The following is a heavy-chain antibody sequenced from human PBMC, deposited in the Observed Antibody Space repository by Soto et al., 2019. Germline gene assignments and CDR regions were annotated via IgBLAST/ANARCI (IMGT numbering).Heavy chain of an antibody. J-gene: IGHJ3*02. CDR2: IIPILGIA. D-gene: IGHD2-2*02. CDR3: ARPEELGYCSSTSCYKYAFDI. V-gene: IGHV1-69*02. Sequence: LVRLAGKGAGGTCSSYTISWLRHAHGQGLEWMGRIIPILGIANYAQKFQGRVTITADKSTGTAYMELSSLRSEDTAVYYCARPEELGYCSSTSCYKYAFDIWGQGTMVT. CDR1: GGTCSSYT.